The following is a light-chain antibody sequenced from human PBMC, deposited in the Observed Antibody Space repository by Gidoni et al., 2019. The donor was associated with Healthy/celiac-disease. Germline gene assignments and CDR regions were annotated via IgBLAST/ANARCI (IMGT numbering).Light chain of an antibody. CDR2: SNN. Sequence: QSVLTQPPSASGTPGQRVTISCSGSSSNIGSNPVNWYQQLPGTAPKLLIYSNNQRPSGVPDRFSGSKSGTSASLAISGLQSEDEADYYCAAWDDSLNGPVVFGGGTKLTVL. CDR3: AAWDDSLNGPVV. V-gene: IGLV1-44*01. J-gene: IGLJ2*01. CDR1: SSNIGSNP.